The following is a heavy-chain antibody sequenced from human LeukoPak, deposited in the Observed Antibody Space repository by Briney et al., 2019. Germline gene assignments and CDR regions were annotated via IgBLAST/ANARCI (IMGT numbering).Heavy chain of an antibody. CDR3: AKDRVYRGSGWYGDIDY. D-gene: IGHD6-19*01. CDR1: GFTFDDYT. J-gene: IGHJ4*02. V-gene: IGHV3-43*01. Sequence: PGGSLRLSCAASGFTFDDYTMHWVRQAPGKGLEWVSLISWDGGSTYYADSVKGRFTISRDNSKNSLYLQMNSLRTEDTALYYCAKDRVYRGSGWYGDIDYWGQGTLVTVSS. CDR2: ISWDGGST.